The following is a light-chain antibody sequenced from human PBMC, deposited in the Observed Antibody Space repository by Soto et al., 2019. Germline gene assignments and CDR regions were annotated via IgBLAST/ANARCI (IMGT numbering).Light chain of an antibody. CDR1: EKVLYSSNNKNY. J-gene: IGKJ1*01. CDR3: QQYGSSPWT. V-gene: IGKV4-1*01. Sequence: DILMTQSPDSLAVSLGERATINCKSSEKVLYSSNNKNYLAWYQQKLGQPPKLLIRWASSRESGVPDRFSGSGSGTDFTLTISRLEPEDFAVYYCQQYGSSPWTFGQGTKVHIK. CDR2: WAS.